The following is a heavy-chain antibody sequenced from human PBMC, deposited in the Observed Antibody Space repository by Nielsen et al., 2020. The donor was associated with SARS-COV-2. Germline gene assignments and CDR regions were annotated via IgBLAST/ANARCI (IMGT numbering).Heavy chain of an antibody. J-gene: IGHJ6*02. V-gene: IGHV3-23*01. CDR2: ISGSGGST. CDR3: ARVTKSPYYYYGMDV. D-gene: IGHD4-11*01. CDR1: GFTFSSYA. Sequence: GGSLRLSCAASGFTFSSYAMSWVRQAPGKGLEWVSAISGSGGSTYYADSVKGRFTISRDNSKNTLYLQMNSLRDEDTAVYYCARVTKSPYYYYGMDVWGQGTTVTVSS.